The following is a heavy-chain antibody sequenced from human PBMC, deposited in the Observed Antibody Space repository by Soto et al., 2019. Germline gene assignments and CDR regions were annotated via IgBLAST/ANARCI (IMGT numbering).Heavy chain of an antibody. V-gene: IGHV1-18*01. CDR2: SSPYNGNT. D-gene: IGHD2-15*01. Sequence: ASVKVSCKDSGYTFANYAMHWVRQALGQGLEWLGWSSPYNGNTHYVQKFQGRVTMTTDTSTSTAYMELRSLRSDDTAVYYCARGGLGYCSGGSCPQNWFDPWGQGTLVTVSS. J-gene: IGHJ5*02. CDR1: GYTFANYA. CDR3: ARGGLGYCSGGSCPQNWFDP.